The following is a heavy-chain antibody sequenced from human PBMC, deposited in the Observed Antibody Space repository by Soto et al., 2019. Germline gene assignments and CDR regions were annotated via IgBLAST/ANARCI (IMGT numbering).Heavy chain of an antibody. CDR2: ISYDGSNK. V-gene: IGHV3-30-3*01. D-gene: IGHD6-13*01. Sequence: GGSLRLSCAASGFTFSSYAMHWVRQAPGKGLEWVAVISYDGSNKYYADSVKGRFTISRDNSKNTLYLQMNSLRAEDTAVYYCARDPGAFGSSYGPLYYFDYWGQGTLVTVSS. J-gene: IGHJ4*02. CDR1: GFTFSSYA. CDR3: ARDPGAFGSSYGPLYYFDY.